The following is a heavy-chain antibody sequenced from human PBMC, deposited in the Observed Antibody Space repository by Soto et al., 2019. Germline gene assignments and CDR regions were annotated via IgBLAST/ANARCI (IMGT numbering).Heavy chain of an antibody. V-gene: IGHV4-39*01. CDR2: IYYSGST. Sequence: SETLSLTCTVSGGSISSSSYYWGWIRQPPGKGLEWIGSIYYSGSTYYNPSLKSRVTISVDTSKNQFSLKLSSVTAADTAVYYCARHFTMVRGVIKASWFDPWGQGTLVTVSS. CDR3: ARHFTMVRGVIKASWFDP. D-gene: IGHD3-10*01. CDR1: GGSISSSSYY. J-gene: IGHJ5*02.